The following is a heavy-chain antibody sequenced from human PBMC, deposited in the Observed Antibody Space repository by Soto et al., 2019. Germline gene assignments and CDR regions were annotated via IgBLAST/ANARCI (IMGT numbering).Heavy chain of an antibody. V-gene: IGHV3-33*01. D-gene: IGHD2-15*01. CDR3: ARDRDYCSGGSCYPVLTD. CDR2: IWYDGSNK. CDR1: GFTFSSYG. Sequence: PGGSLRLSCAASGFTFSSYGMHWVRQAPGKWLEWVAVIWYDGSNKYYADSVKGRFTISRDNSKNTLYLQMNSLRAEDTAVYYCARDRDYCSGGSCYPVLTDWGQGXLVTVPS. J-gene: IGHJ4*02.